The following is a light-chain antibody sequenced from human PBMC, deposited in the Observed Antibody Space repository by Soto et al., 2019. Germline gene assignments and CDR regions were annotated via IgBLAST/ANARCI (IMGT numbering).Light chain of an antibody. Sequence: QSALTQPASVSGSPGRSITISCTGTSSDVGGYNYVSWYQQHPGKAPKLIIYEVSNRPSGVSNRFSGSKSGNTASLTISGLQAEDEADYYCSSYTSSSTLDVVFGGGTKVTVL. CDR3: SSYTSSSTLDVV. CDR1: SSDVGGYNY. CDR2: EVS. J-gene: IGLJ2*01. V-gene: IGLV2-14*01.